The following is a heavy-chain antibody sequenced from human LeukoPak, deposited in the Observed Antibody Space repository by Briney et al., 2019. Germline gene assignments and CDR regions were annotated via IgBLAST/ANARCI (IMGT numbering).Heavy chain of an antibody. D-gene: IGHD1-20*01. Sequence: GGSLRLSCAASGFTFSSYWMHWVRQAPGKWLVWVSRINSDESNTTYADSVKGRFTISRDNAKNTLYLQMNSLRAEDTAVYYCPRVNCELNFDDWGQGTPVTVSS. V-gene: IGHV3-74*01. CDR3: PRVNCELNFDD. J-gene: IGHJ4*02. CDR2: INSDESNT. CDR1: GFTFSSYW.